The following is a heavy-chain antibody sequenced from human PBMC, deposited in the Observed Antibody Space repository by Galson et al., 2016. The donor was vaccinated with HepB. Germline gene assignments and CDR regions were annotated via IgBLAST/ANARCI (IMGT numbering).Heavy chain of an antibody. CDR3: VRRLAWPHGMDV. CDR1: GGSISSSSYY. V-gene: IGHV4-39*01. CDR2: ISFDGTT. J-gene: IGHJ6*02. Sequence: SETLSLTCTVSGGSISSSSYYWGWIRQTPGEGLEWTGSISFDGTTYYNPSLESRLTISIDTSKNQQFSLELSSVAAADTAVYYCVRRLAWPHGMDVWGQGTTVTVSS.